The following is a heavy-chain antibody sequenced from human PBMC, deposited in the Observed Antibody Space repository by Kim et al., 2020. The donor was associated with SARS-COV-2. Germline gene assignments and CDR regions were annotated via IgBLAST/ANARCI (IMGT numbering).Heavy chain of an antibody. D-gene: IGHD3-9*01. V-gene: IGHV1-69*01. J-gene: IGHJ4*02. Sequence: EFQGRVTINADESTSTAYMELSSLRSEDTAVYYCARDLPDYDILTGSDYWGQGTLVTVSS. CDR3: ARDLPDYDILTGSDY.